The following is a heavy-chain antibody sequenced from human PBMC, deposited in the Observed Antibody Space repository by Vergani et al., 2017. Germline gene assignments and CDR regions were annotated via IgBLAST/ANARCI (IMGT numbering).Heavy chain of an antibody. Sequence: QLQLQESGPGLVKPSETLSLTCTVSGGSISSSSYYWGWIRQPPGKGLEWIGSIYYSGSTYYNPSLKSRVTISVDTSKNQFSLKLSSVTAADTAVYYCARLNYPLYYYYMDVWGKGTTVTVSS. J-gene: IGHJ6*03. D-gene: IGHD5-24*01. CDR1: GGSISSSSYY. V-gene: IGHV4-39*07. CDR2: IYYSGST. CDR3: ARLNYPLYYYYMDV.